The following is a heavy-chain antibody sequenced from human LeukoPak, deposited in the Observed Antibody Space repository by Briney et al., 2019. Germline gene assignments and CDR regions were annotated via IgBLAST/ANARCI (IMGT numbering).Heavy chain of an antibody. CDR1: GFTFSSYS. V-gene: IGHV3-21*01. J-gene: IGHJ4*02. Sequence: GGSLRLSCAASGFTFSSYSMNWVRQAPGKGLEWVSSISSSSSIYYTDSVKGRFTISRDNAKNSLYLQMNSLRAEDTAVYYCARDFPDYYDSTTYWGQGTLVTVSS. D-gene: IGHD3-22*01. CDR3: ARDFPDYYDSTTY. CDR2: ISSSSSI.